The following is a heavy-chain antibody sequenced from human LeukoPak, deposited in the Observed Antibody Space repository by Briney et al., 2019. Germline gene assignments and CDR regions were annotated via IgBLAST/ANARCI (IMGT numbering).Heavy chain of an antibody. Sequence: ASETLSLTCSVSGGSMTNLYWTWIRQPPGKGLEWIGDIYDSGSTRYNTSLESRVTISVDTSKNQFSLKLSSVTAADTAVYYCAKGGSTNFYYGDVWGQGTT. D-gene: IGHD2/OR15-2a*01. V-gene: IGHV4-59*01. CDR3: AKGGSTNFYYGDV. CDR1: GGSMTNLY. CDR2: IYDSGST. J-gene: IGHJ6*02.